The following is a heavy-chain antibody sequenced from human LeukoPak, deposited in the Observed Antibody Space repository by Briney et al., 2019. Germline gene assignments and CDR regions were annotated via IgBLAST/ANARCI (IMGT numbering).Heavy chain of an antibody. CDR2: TYYRSKWYN. V-gene: IGHV6-1*01. CDR3: ARDSRVSNSLPLDN. Sequence: SQTLSLTCAISGDSVSSNSIAWNWIGQSPSRGLEWLGRTYYRSKWYNDYALSVKSRITINPDTSKNQLSLQLTSVSPEDTAVYYCARDSRVSNSLPLDNWGQGTLVTVSS. D-gene: IGHD4-11*01. CDR1: GDSVSSNSIA. J-gene: IGHJ4*02.